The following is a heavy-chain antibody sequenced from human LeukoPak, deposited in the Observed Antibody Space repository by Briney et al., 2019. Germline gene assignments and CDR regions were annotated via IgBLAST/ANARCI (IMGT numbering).Heavy chain of an antibody. Sequence: GGSLRLSCAASGFTFSSYAMHWVRQAPGKGLEWVAVISYDGSNKYYADSVKGRFTISRDNSKNTLYLQMNSLRAEDTAVYYCARDPYYYDSSGYYDYWGQGTLVTVSS. CDR3: ARDPYYYDSSGYYDY. J-gene: IGHJ4*02. CDR1: GFTFSSYA. V-gene: IGHV3-30-3*01. D-gene: IGHD3-22*01. CDR2: ISYDGSNK.